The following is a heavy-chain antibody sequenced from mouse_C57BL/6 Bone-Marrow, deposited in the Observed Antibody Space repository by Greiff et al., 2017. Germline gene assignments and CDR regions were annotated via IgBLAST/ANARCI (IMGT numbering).Heavy chain of an antibody. J-gene: IGHJ2*01. D-gene: IGHD3-3*01. CDR2: IDPSDSYT. Sequence: QVQLQQPGAELVRPGTSVKLSCKASGYTFTSYWMHWVKQRPGQGLEWIGVIDPSDSYTNYNQKFKGKATLTVDTSSSTAYMQLSSLTSEDSAVXYCARERLYYFDYGGKGTTLTVSS. V-gene: IGHV1-59*01. CDR1: GYTFTSYW. CDR3: ARERLYYFDY.